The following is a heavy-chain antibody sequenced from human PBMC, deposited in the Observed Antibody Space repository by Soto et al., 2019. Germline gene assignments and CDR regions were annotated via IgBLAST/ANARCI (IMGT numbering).Heavy chain of an antibody. D-gene: IGHD2-2*01. CDR1: GFTFSSYA. V-gene: IGHV3-23*01. CDR2: IMGRGGTT. Sequence: EVQLLESGGGLVQPGGSLRLSCAASGFTFSSYAMGWVRQAPGKGLEWVSAIMGRGGTTYYADSVKGRFTISRDNSKNTLYLQMNSLRAEDTAVYYCAKAGYCSSATCATRYYYMDVWGKGTTVTVSS. CDR3: AKAGYCSSATCATRYYYMDV. J-gene: IGHJ6*03.